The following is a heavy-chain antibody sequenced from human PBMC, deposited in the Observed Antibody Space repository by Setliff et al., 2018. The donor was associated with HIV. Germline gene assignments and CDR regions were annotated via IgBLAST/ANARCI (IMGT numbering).Heavy chain of an antibody. V-gene: IGHV1-46*01. Sequence: ASVKVSCKASGYSFTRNQIHWVRQAPGQGLEWMGIINPSGGSAAYAEKFRGRVTFSADEFTRIVYMELNRLRSDDTAVYYCARATTPSSPPDVWGQGTLVTVSS. CDR3: ARATTPSSPPDV. CDR2: INPSGGSA. J-gene: IGHJ4*02. CDR1: GYSFTRNQ. D-gene: IGHD2-15*01.